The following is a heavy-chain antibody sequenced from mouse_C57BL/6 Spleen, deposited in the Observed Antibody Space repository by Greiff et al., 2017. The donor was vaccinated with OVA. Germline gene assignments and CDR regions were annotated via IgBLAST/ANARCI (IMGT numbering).Heavy chain of an antibody. D-gene: IGHD2-3*01. CDR3: ARWDDGYYRAMDY. V-gene: IGHV1-39*01. Sequence: EVQLQQSGPELVKPGASVKISCKASGYSFTDYNMNWVQQSHGKSLEWIGVINPNYGTTSYNQKFKGKATLTVDQSSSTAYMQLNSLTSEDSAVDYCARWDDGYYRAMDYWGQGTSVTVSS. CDR1: GYSFTDYN. J-gene: IGHJ4*01. CDR2: INPNYGTT.